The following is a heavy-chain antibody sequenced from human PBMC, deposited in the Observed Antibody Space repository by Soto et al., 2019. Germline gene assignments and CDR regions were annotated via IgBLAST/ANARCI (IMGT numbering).Heavy chain of an antibody. Sequence: SVKVSCKASGGTFSSYAISWVRQAPGQGLEWMGCIIPIFGTANYAQKFKGRVTITADKSTSTAYMELSSLRSEDTAVYYCARRVGVAAAGCFDYGGQGTLVPVSS. V-gene: IGHV1-69*06. CDR2: IIPIFGTA. D-gene: IGHD6-13*01. CDR1: GGTFSSYA. CDR3: ARRVGVAAAGCFDY. J-gene: IGHJ4*02.